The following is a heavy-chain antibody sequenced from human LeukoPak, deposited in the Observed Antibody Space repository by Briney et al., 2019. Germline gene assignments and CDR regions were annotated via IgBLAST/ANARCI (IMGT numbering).Heavy chain of an antibody. CDR2: INHSGST. V-gene: IGHV4-34*01. Sequence: PSETLSLTCAVYGGSFSGYYWSWIRQPPGKGLEWIGEINHSGSTNYNPSLKSRVTISVDTSMNQFSLKLSSVTAADTAVYYCARGLGYDSDQDYWGQGTLVTVSS. J-gene: IGHJ4*02. D-gene: IGHD3-22*01. CDR1: GGSFSGYY. CDR3: ARGLGYDSDQDY.